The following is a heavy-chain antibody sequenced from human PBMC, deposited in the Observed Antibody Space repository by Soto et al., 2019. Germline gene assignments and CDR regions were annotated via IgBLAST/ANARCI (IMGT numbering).Heavy chain of an antibody. Sequence: EVQLAESGGGLAQPGGSLRLSCAASGFTLSGYAMDWVRQAPGKGLEYVSGISSNGVGTYYANSVQGRFTISRDNSKNTVSLQMGSPRPEDMAVYYCARRARPDFYYMDVWVKGTTVTVSS. CDR3: ARRARPDFYYMDV. CDR1: GFTLSGYA. CDR2: ISSNGVGT. D-gene: IGHD6-6*01. J-gene: IGHJ6*03. V-gene: IGHV3-64*01.